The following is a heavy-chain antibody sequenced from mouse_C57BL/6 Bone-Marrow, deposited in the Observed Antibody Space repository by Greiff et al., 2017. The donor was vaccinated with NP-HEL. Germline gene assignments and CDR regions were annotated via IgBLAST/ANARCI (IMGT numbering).Heavy chain of an antibody. CDR1: GYTFTDYY. CDR3: ARPHYGSSPYWYFDV. D-gene: IGHD1-1*01. J-gene: IGHJ1*03. Sequence: SGPVLVKPGASVKMSCKASGYTFTDYYMNWVKQSHGKSLEWIGVINPYNGGTSYNQKFKGKATLTVDKSSSTAYMELNSLTSEDSAVYYCARPHYGSSPYWYFDVWGTGTTVTVSS. V-gene: IGHV1-19*01. CDR2: INPYNGGT.